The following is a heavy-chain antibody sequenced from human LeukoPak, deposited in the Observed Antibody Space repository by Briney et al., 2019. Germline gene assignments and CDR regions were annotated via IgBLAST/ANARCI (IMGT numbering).Heavy chain of an antibody. CDR3: ARDPYFMGLDY. V-gene: IGHV4-34*01. CDR2: INHSGST. CDR1: GGSFSGYY. Sequence: PSETLSLTCAVYGGSFSGYYWSWIRQPPGKGLEWIGEINHSGSTNYNPSLKSRVTISVDTSKNQFSLELSSVTAADTAVYYCARDPYFMGLDYWGQGTLVTVPS. J-gene: IGHJ4*02. D-gene: IGHD2/OR15-2a*01.